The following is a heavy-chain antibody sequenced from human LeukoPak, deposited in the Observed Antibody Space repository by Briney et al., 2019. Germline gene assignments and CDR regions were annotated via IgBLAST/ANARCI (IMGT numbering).Heavy chain of an antibody. CDR1: GFSFEDYA. D-gene: IGHD2-2*01. CDR2: ISGEGDVT. J-gene: IGHJ6*02. V-gene: IGHV3-43*02. Sequence: GRSLRLSCAASGFSFEDYAMRWVRQAPGKGLEWVSLISGEGDVTYYADSVKGRFTISRDNSKNSMYLQMNSLTAENTALYYCAKDTFSYAYYYGMDVWGQGNTVTVSS. CDR3: AKDTFSYAYYYGMDV.